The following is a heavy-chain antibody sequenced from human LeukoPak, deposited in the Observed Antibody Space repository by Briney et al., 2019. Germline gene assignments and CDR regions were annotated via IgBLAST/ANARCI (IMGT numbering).Heavy chain of an antibody. J-gene: IGHJ6*03. V-gene: IGHV4-59*01. CDR1: GGSISSYY. Sequence: SETLSLTCTVSGGSISSYYWSWIRQPPGKGLGWIGYIYYSGSTNYNPSLKSRVTISVDTSKNQFSLKLSSVTAADTAVYYCARAPQRNYYYYYMDVWGKGTTVTVSS. CDR2: IYYSGST. CDR3: ARAPQRNYYYYYMDV.